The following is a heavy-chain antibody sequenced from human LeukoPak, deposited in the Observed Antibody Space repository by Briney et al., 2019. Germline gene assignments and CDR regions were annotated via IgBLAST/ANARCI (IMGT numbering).Heavy chain of an antibody. V-gene: IGHV3-23*01. D-gene: IGHD3-22*01. J-gene: IGHJ4*02. CDR3: AREGVYYYDSSGYWSFDY. CDR2: ISGSGGST. CDR1: GFTFSSYA. Sequence: GGSLRLSCAASGFTFSSYAMSWVRQAPGKGLEWVSAISGSGGSTYYADSVKGRFTISRDNAKNSLYLQMNSLRAEDTAVYYCAREGVYYYDSSGYWSFDYWGQGTLVTVSS.